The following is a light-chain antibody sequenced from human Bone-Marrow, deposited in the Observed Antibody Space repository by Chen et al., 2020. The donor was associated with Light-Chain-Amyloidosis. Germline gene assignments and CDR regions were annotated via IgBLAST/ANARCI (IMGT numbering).Light chain of an antibody. Sequence: SYELTQPPSVSVSPGQTARITCSGDDLPTKYAYWYQQKPGQAPVLVIHRDTERPSGISERFSGASAGTTATLTISGVKAEDEADYHCQSADSSGTDEVIFGGGTKLTV. CDR2: RDT. CDR3: QSADSSGTDEVI. J-gene: IGLJ2*01. CDR1: DLPTKY. V-gene: IGLV3-25*03.